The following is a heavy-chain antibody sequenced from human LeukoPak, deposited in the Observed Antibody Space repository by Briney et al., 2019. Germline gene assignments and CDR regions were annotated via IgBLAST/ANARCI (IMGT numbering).Heavy chain of an antibody. D-gene: IGHD3-10*01. CDR3: ARHELLWFGELFSGWFDP. CDR2: IYPGDSDT. J-gene: IGHJ5*02. CDR1: GYSFTSYW. Sequence: GESLKISCKGSGYSFTSYWIGWVRQMPGKGLEWMGIIYPGDSDTRYSPYFQGQVTISADKSISTAYLQWSSLKASDTAMYYCARHELLWFGELFSGWFDPWGQGTLVTVSS. V-gene: IGHV5-51*01.